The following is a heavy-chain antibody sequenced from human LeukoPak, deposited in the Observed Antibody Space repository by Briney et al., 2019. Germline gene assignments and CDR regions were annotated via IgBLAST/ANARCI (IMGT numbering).Heavy chain of an antibody. CDR1: GGTFSSYA. CDR3: ASTIRDVLRSFGAGADAFDI. D-gene: IGHD3-3*01. Sequence: GASVKVSCKASGGTFSSYAISWVRQAPGQGLEWMGGIIPIFGTANYAQKFQGRVTITADESTSTAYMELSSLGSEDTAVYYCASTIRDVLRSFGAGADAFDIWGQGTMVTVSS. V-gene: IGHV1-69*13. J-gene: IGHJ3*02. CDR2: IIPIFGTA.